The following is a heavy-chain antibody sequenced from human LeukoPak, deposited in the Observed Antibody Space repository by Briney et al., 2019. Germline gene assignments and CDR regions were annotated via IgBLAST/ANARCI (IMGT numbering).Heavy chain of an antibody. CDR3: ARDLRKEDGSSWSSYYFDY. Sequence: GASVKVSCKASGYTFTSYYMHWVRQAPGQGLEWMGIINPSGGSTSYAQKFQGRVTMTRDTSTSTVYMELSSLRSEDTAVYYCARDLRKEDGSSWSSYYFDYWGQGTLVTVSS. D-gene: IGHD6-13*01. V-gene: IGHV1-46*01. J-gene: IGHJ4*02. CDR2: INPSGGST. CDR1: GYTFTSYY.